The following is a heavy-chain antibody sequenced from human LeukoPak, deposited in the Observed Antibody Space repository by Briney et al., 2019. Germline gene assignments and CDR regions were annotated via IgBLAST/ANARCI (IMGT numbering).Heavy chain of an antibody. Sequence: PGGSLRLSCAASGFTFSSFWMSWVRQAPGKGLEWVAVISYDGSNKYYADSVKGRFTISRDNSKNTLYLQMNSLRAEDTAVNYCAIIPDIVVVPDAPTDYWGQGTLVTVSS. D-gene: IGHD2-2*01. CDR3: AIIPDIVVVPDAPTDY. V-gene: IGHV3-30-3*01. CDR1: GFTFSSFW. J-gene: IGHJ4*02. CDR2: ISYDGSNK.